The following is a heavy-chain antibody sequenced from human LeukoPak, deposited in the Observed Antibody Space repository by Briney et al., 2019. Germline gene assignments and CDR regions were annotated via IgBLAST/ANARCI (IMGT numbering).Heavy chain of an antibody. D-gene: IGHD3-9*01. Sequence: GSLRLSCAASGFTFSSYAMSWVRQPPGKGLEWIGEINHSGSTNYNPSLKSRVTISVDTSKNQFSLKLSSVTAADTAVYYCARPGGPVLRYFDWPSRAAQRRAFDIWGQGTMVTVSS. V-gene: IGHV4-34*01. J-gene: IGHJ3*02. CDR1: GFTFSSYA. CDR3: ARPGGPVLRYFDWPSRAAQRRAFDI. CDR2: INHSGST.